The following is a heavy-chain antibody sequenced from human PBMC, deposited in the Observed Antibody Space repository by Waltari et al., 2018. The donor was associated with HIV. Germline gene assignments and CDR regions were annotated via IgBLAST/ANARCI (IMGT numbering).Heavy chain of an antibody. CDR1: GGSISSSSYY. CDR2: IYYSGST. V-gene: IGHV4-39*07. J-gene: IGHJ3*02. CDR3: ARAWYFPYAFDI. D-gene: IGHD1-20*01. Sequence: LQLQESGPGLVKPSETLSLTCPVSGGSISSSSYYWGLSRQPPGKGREWIGSIYYSGSTYYNPSLKSRVTISVDTSKNQFSLKLSSVTAADTAVYYCARAWYFPYAFDIWGQGTMVTVSS.